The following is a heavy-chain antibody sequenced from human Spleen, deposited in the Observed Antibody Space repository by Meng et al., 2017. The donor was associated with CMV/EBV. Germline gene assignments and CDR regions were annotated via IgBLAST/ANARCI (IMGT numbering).Heavy chain of an antibody. D-gene: IGHD3-3*01. V-gene: IGHV5-51*01. J-gene: IGHJ3*02. CDR2: IYPGDSDT. CDR1: GYSFFTYW. Sequence: GESLKISCQVSGYSFFTYWIGWVRQMPGKGLEWVGIIYPGDSDTRYSPSFQGRVAISADESINPVYLQWSVLKASDTAMYYCARLSSHYDFLSAYYKGDAFDIWGQGTMVTVSS. CDR3: ARLSSHYDFLSAYYKGDAFDI.